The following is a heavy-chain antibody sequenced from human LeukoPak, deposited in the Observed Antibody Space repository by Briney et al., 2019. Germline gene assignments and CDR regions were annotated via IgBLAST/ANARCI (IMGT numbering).Heavy chain of an antibody. Sequence: SETLSLTCTVSGASISSYYWSWIRQPPGKGLEWIGYISYSGSTNYNPSLKSRVTISADTSKNQFSLELSSVTAADTAMYYCARAWSENYSVGWFDPWGQGTLVTVSS. D-gene: IGHD1-26*01. CDR3: ARAWSENYSVGWFDP. V-gene: IGHV4-59*12. J-gene: IGHJ5*02. CDR2: ISYSGST. CDR1: GASISSYY.